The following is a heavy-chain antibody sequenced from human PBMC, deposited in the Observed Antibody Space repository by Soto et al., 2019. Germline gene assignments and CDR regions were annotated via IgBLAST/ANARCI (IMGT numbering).Heavy chain of an antibody. CDR3: ARVWGGAFDI. D-gene: IGHD3-10*01. CDR2: DDHSGST. J-gene: IGHJ3*02. Sequence: PSETLSLTCAVYGGSFGRYYWSWIRQPPGKGLEWIGEDDHSGSTNYNPSLKSRVTISADTSKDQFSLKLSSVTAADTAVYYCARVWGGAFDIWGQGTTVT. CDR1: GGSFGRYY. V-gene: IGHV4-34*01.